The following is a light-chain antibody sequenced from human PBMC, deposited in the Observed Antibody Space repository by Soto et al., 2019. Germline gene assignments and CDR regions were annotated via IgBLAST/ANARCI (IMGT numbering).Light chain of an antibody. J-gene: IGLJ1*01. Sequence: QAVVTQPPSASGSPGQSVTISCTGTGSDVGGYNFVSWYQHHPGKAPKLMIYEVTRRPSGVPDRFSGSKSANTASLTVSGLLAEDEADYYCASYAGGNQVFGTGTKLTVL. V-gene: IGLV2-8*01. CDR1: GSDVGGYNF. CDR2: EVT. CDR3: ASYAGGNQV.